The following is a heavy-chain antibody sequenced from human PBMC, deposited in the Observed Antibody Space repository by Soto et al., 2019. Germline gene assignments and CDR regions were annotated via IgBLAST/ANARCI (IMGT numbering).Heavy chain of an antibody. J-gene: IGHJ6*02. CDR3: ARGFLAAAGYGMDV. CDR1: GDSVCSNSAA. D-gene: IGHD6-13*01. Sequence: PSQTLSLTCAISGDSVCSNSAAWNWIRQSPSRGLEWLGRTYYRSKWYNDYAVSVKSRITINPDTSKNQFSLQLNSVTPGDTAVYYCARGFLAAAGYGMDVWGQGTTVTVSS. CDR2: TYYRSKWYN. V-gene: IGHV6-1*01.